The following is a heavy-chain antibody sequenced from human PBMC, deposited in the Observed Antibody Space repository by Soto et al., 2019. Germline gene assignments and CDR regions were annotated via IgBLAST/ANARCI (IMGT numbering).Heavy chain of an antibody. V-gene: IGHV3-74*01. CDR3: ARRDQIAYYYGMDV. J-gene: IGHJ6*02. CDR2: INSDGSIT. CDR1: AFTFSSYW. Sequence: PGGSLRLSCAASAFTFSSYWMNWVRQAPGKGPVWVLRINSDGSITGYADSVKGRFTISRDNAKNTLYLQMNSLSAEDTAVYYCARRDQIAYYYGMDVWGQGTTVTVS. D-gene: IGHD2-21*01.